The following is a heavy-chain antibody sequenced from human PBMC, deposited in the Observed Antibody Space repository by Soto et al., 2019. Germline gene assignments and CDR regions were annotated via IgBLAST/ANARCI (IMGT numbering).Heavy chain of an antibody. CDR1: GGSISSGDYY. D-gene: IGHD3-10*01. Sequence: PSETLSLTCTVSGGSISSGDYYWSWIRQPPGKGLEWIGYIYHSGSTYYNPSLKSRVTISVDRSKNQFSLKLSSVTAADTAVYYCARELIRGVGYYYYYYGMDVWGQGTTVTVSS. V-gene: IGHV4-30-2*01. CDR3: ARELIRGVGYYYYYYGMDV. CDR2: IYHSGST. J-gene: IGHJ6*02.